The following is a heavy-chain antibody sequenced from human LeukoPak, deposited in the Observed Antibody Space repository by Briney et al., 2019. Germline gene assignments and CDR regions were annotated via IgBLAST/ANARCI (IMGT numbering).Heavy chain of an antibody. D-gene: IGHD1-26*01. V-gene: IGHV1-69*02. CDR2: IIPILGIA. CDR1: GGTFSSYT. Sequence: SVKVSCKASGGTFSSYTISWVRQAPGQGLEWMGRIIPILGIANYAQKFQGRVTITADKSTSTAYMELSSLRSEDTAVYYCARNINSGSYLELFDYWGQGTLVTVSS. CDR3: ARNINSGSYLELFDY. J-gene: IGHJ4*02.